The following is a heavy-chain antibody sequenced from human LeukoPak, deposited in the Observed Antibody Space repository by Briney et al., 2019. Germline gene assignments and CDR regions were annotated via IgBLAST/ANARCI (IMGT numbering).Heavy chain of an antibody. J-gene: IGHJ5*02. CDR1: GGSFSGYY. D-gene: IGHD3-22*01. CDR2: INHSGST. V-gene: IGHV4-34*01. CDR3: ARGRPFLYYDSSGYSWFDP. Sequence: PSETLSLTCAVYGGSFSGYYWSWIRQPPGKGLEWIGEINHSGSTNYNPSLKSRVTISVDTSKNQFSLKLSSVTAADTAVYYCARGRPFLYYDSSGYSWFDPWGQGTLVTVSP.